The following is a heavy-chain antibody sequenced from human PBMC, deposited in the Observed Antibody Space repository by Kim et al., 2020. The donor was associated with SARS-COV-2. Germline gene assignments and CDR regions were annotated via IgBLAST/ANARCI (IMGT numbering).Heavy chain of an antibody. CDR3: ARVVAVAGTHWFDP. D-gene: IGHD6-19*01. Sequence: PSLKSRVTISVDTSKNQFSLKLSSVTAADTAVYYCARVVAVAGTHWFDPWGQGTLVTVSS. J-gene: IGHJ5*02. V-gene: IGHV4-59*01.